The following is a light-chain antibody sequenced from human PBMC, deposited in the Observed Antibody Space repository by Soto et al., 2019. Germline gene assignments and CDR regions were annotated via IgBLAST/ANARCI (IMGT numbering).Light chain of an antibody. Sequence: EVVLTQSPVTLSLSPGGRATLSCRASQSFRGLLAWYQQKPGQAPRLLIYDAYNRATGIPPRFSGSGSGTDYTLTISNLEPEDSAVYYCQQRHMWPITFGQGTRLEIK. J-gene: IGKJ5*01. CDR3: QQRHMWPIT. CDR1: QSFRGL. CDR2: DAY. V-gene: IGKV3-11*01.